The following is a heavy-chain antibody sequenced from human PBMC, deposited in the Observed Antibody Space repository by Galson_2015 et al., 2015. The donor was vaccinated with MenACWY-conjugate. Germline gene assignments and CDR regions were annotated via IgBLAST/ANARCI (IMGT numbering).Heavy chain of an antibody. CDR1: GASINTLTW. J-gene: IGHJ6*03. D-gene: IGHD3-3*01. CDR3: ARLFNARTADYYYDMDV. V-gene: IGHV4-4*02. CDR2: IYHTGHT. Sequence: ETLSLTCVVSGASINTLTWWRWVRQSPGKGLAWIGEIYHTGHTRYNPSLKTRLTISVDKSKTQFSMKLTSVTAADTAIYYCARLFNARTADYYYDMDVWGKGTTVTVS.